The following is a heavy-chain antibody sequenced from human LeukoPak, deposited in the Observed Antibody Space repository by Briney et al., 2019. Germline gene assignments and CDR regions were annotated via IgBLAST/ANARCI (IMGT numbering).Heavy chain of an antibody. J-gene: IGHJ6*03. CDR2: LYDGGTT. CDR3: ARDGYGYNYMDV. Sequence: PGGSLRLSCAASGFTVSINFMSWVRQAPGKGLEWVSVLYDGGTTQYADSVKGRFTISRDNSKNTVYLQMNSLTVEDTAVYFCARDGYGYNYMDVWGKGTTVTVSS. D-gene: IGHD5-12*01. CDR1: GFTVSINF. V-gene: IGHV3-53*01.